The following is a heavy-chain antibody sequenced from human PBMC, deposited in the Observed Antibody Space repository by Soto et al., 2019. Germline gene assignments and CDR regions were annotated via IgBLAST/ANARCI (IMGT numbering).Heavy chain of an antibody. V-gene: IGHV1-2*02. CDR3: AATYYYDSSGYYGLDY. CDR1: GYTFTGYD. D-gene: IGHD3-22*01. J-gene: IGHJ4*02. Sequence: ASVKVSCKASGYTFTGYDMHWVRQAPGQGLEWMGWINPNSGGTNYAQKFQGRVTMTRDTSISTAYMELSRLRSDDTAVYYCAATYYYDSSGYYGLDYWGQGPLVTVSS. CDR2: INPNSGGT.